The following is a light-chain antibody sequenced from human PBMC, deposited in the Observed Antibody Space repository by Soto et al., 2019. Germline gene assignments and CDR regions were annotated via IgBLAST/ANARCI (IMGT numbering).Light chain of an antibody. CDR1: SSDVGVYNY. Sequence: QSALTQPRSVSGSAGQSVTISCTGTSSDVGVYNYVSWYLQHPGKAPKLMIYDVSKRPSGVPDRFSGSKSGNTASLTISGLQAEDEADYYCCSYAGSYTFYVFGTGTKVTVL. V-gene: IGLV2-11*01. CDR3: CSYAGSYTFYV. J-gene: IGLJ1*01. CDR2: DVS.